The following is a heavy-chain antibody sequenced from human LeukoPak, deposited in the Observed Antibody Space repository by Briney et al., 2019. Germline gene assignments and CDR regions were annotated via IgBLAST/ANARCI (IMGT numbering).Heavy chain of an antibody. J-gene: IGHJ4*02. Sequence: SQTLALTRASSRDSLSSNSSTWIWLGPSAARGVEGLDRTYYRSKWNNDYAGSVQSRITINSDTSKHQFSLQLNSVPPEDTAVYYCAIGARSSICYFDYWGQGNLVTVSS. CDR1: RDSLSSNSST. V-gene: IGHV6-1*01. CDR3: AIGARSSICYFDY. CDR2: TYYRSKWNN. D-gene: IGHD6-13*01.